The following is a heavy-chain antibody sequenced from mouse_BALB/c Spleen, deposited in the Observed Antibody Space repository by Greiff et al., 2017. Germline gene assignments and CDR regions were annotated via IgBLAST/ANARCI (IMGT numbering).Heavy chain of an antibody. Sequence: QVQLQQSGPELVKPGASVRISCKASGYTFTSYYIYWVKQRPGQGLEWIGWIYPGNVNTKYNEKFKGKATLTADKSSSTAYMQLSSLTSEDSAVYFCARGGYGYDFFAYWGQGTLVTVSA. CDR2: IYPGNVNT. V-gene: IGHV1S56*01. CDR3: ARGGYGYDFFAY. D-gene: IGHD2-2*01. CDR1: GYTFTSYY. J-gene: IGHJ3*01.